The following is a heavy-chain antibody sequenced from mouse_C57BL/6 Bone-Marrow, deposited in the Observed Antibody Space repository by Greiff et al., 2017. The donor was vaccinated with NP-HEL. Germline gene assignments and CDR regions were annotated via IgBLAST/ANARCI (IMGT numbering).Heavy chain of an antibody. CDR1: GYTFTSYW. CDR3: ARRDGYPFAY. V-gene: IGHV1-64*01. D-gene: IGHD2-3*01. CDR2: IHPNSGST. Sequence: QVQLQQPEAELVKPGASVKLSCKASGYTFTSYWMHWVKQRPGQGLEWIGMIHPNSGSTNYNEKFKNKATLTVDKSSSTAYMQLSSLTSEDSAVYYCARRDGYPFAYWGQGTLVTVSA. J-gene: IGHJ3*01.